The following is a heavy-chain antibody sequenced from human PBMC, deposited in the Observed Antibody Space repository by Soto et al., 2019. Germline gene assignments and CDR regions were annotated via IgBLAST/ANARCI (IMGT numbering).Heavy chain of an antibody. V-gene: IGHV1-69*13. Sequence: GASVKVSCKASGGTFSSYAISWVRQAPGQGLEWMGGIIPIFGTANYAQKFQGRVTITADESTSTAYMELSSLRSEDTAVYYCAGKFPNCISTSCHPYGMDVWGQGTTVTVSS. CDR2: IIPIFGTA. CDR3: AGKFPNCISTSCHPYGMDV. CDR1: GGTFSSYA. J-gene: IGHJ6*02. D-gene: IGHD2-2*01.